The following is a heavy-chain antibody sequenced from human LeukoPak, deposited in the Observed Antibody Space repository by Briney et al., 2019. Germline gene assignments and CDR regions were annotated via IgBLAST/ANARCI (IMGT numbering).Heavy chain of an antibody. CDR2: IYHSGST. CDR1: GYSISSGYY. D-gene: IGHD7-27*01. J-gene: IGHJ4*02. Sequence: PSETLSLTCTVSGYSISSGYYWGWIRQPPGKGLEWIGSIYHSGSTYYNPSLKSRVTISVDTSKNQLSPKLSSVTAADTAVYYCARDQNWAIDYWGQGTPVTVSS. CDR3: ARDQNWAIDY. V-gene: IGHV4-38-2*02.